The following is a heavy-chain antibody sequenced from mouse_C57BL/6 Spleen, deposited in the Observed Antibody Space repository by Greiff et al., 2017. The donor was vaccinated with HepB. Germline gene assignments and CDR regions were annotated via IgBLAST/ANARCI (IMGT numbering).Heavy chain of an antibody. CDR2: IYPGDGDT. Sequence: QVQLKQSGPELVKPGASVKISCKASGYAFSSSWMNWVKQRPGKGLEWIGRIYPGDGDTNYNEKFKSKATLTVDTSSSTAYMQLSSLTSEDSAVYYCARYSGYHQAWFAYWGQGTLVTVSA. D-gene: IGHD3-2*02. J-gene: IGHJ3*01. CDR1: GYAFSSSW. V-gene: IGHV1-82*01. CDR3: ARYSGYHQAWFAY.